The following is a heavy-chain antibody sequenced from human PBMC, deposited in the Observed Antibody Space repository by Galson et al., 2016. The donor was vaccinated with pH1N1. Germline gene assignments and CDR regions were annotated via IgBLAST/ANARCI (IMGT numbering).Heavy chain of an antibody. J-gene: IGHJ4*02. V-gene: IGHV3-21*01. Sequence: SLRLSCAASGFTFSTYSMNWVRQAPGKGLEWVASINSSTAYIYYAGSVRGRFTISRDNAKKPLYLQMTGLRAEDTAVYYCVRASVYAIGNSYFDHWGQGTPATVS. D-gene: IGHD2-8*01. CDR1: GFTFSTYS. CDR2: INSSTAYI. CDR3: VRASVYAIGNSYFDH.